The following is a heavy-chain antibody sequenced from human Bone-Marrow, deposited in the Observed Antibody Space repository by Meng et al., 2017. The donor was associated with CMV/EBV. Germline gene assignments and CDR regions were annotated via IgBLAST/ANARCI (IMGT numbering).Heavy chain of an antibody. CDR1: GGSFSGYY. CDR3: ARHGGHGITMIVGFDY. CDR2: INHSGST. Sequence: GSLRLSCAVYGGSFSGYYWSWIRQPPGKGLEWIGEINHSGSTNYNPSLKSRVTISVDTSKNQFSLKLSSVTAADTAVYYCARHGGHGITMIVGFDYWGQGTLSPSPQ. J-gene: IGHJ4*02. V-gene: IGHV4-34*01. D-gene: IGHD3-22*01.